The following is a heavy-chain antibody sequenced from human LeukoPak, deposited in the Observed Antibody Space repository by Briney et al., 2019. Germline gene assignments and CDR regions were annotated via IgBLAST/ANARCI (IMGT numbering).Heavy chain of an antibody. CDR1: GGSISSYY. V-gene: IGHV4-59*01. Sequence: SETLSLTCTVSGGSISSYYWSWIRQPPGKGLEWIGYIYYSGSTNYNPSLKSRVTISVDTSKNQFSLKLSSVTAADTAVYYCARARRLVWFDPWGQGTLVTVSS. CDR3: ARARRLVWFDP. D-gene: IGHD6-25*01. CDR2: IYYSGST. J-gene: IGHJ5*02.